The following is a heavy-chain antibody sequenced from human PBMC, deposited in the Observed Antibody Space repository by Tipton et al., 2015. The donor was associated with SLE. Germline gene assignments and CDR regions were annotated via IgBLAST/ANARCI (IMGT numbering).Heavy chain of an antibody. CDR2: IYTSGST. Sequence: LRLSCTVSGGSISSGSYYWSWIRQPAGKGLEWIGRIYTSGSTNYNPSLKSRVTISVDTTKNQFPLKLSSVTAADTAVYYCAREGEDIVVVPAAPWAFDIWGQGTMVTVSS. CDR1: GGSISSGSYY. J-gene: IGHJ3*02. CDR3: AREGEDIVVVPAAPWAFDI. V-gene: IGHV4-61*02. D-gene: IGHD2-2*01.